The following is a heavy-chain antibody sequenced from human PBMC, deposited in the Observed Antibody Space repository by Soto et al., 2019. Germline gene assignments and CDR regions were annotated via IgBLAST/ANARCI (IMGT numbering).Heavy chain of an antibody. V-gene: IGHV4-59*08. CDR2: VHHSWGS. CDR3: ARQGFGPLHGLVDV. CDR1: GGSISSYY. Sequence: QVQLQESGPGLVKPSETLSLSCTVSGGSISSYYWSWFRQSPGQRMEWIGYVHHSWGSSYNPSLPSRVAISLATAKSQFSMEVTSVTATDTAVDYGARQGFGPLHGLVDVWGQGTTVTVSS. J-gene: IGHJ6*02. D-gene: IGHD3-10*01.